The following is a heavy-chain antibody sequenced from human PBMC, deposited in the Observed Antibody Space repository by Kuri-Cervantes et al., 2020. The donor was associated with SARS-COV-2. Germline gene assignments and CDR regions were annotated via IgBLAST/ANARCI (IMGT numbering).Heavy chain of an antibody. D-gene: IGHD2-2*02. CDR3: AGGVVVPAAIRGGRRFDP. V-gene: IGHV4-39*07. CDR2: IYYSGST. CDR1: GGSISSSSYY. J-gene: IGHJ5*02. Sequence: ESLKISCTVSGGSISSSSYYWGWSRQPPGKGLEWIGSIYYSGSTYYNPSLKSRATISVDTSKTQFSLKLSSVTAADMAVYYWAGGVVVPAAIRGGRRFDPWGQGTLVTVSS.